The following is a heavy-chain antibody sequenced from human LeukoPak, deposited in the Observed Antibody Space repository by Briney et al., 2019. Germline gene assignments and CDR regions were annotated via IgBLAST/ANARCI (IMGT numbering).Heavy chain of an antibody. Sequence: PGSPLTLSCAASGFTHRNYGMHWLRQAPGKGLEWVAVIWYDGSDKHYAHSVKGRFTPSRDKSKNTLYLQMNRLRAEDTAVYFCARDRAVGRWPLWHFDLWGRGTLVTVSS. CDR2: IWYDGSDK. CDR1: GFTHRNYG. V-gene: IGHV3-33*08. CDR3: ARDRAVGRWPLWHFDL. J-gene: IGHJ2*01. D-gene: IGHD5-24*01.